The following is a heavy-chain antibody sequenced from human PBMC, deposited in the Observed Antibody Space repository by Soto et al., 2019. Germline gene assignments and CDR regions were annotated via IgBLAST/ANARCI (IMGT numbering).Heavy chain of an antibody. D-gene: IGHD1-1*01. CDR1: GYTFTGYY. CDR3: ARESLDRDDAFDI. Sequence: ASVKVSCKASGYTFTGYYTHWVRQAPGQGLEWMGWINPNSGGTNYAQKFQGWVTMTRDTSISTAYMELSRLRSDDTAVYYCARESLDRDDAFDIWGQGTMVTVSS. J-gene: IGHJ3*02. V-gene: IGHV1-2*04. CDR2: INPNSGGT.